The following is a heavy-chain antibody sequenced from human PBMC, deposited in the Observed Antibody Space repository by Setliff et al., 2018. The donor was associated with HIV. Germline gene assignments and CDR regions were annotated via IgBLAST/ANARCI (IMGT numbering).Heavy chain of an antibody. Sequence: PGESLKISCKGSGYSFTSYWIGWVRQMPGKGLEWMGIIYPGDSDTRYSPSFQGQVTISADKSISTAYLQWSSLKASDTAMYYRARFCARKLRPGHGVDVWGQGTTVTVSS. V-gene: IGHV5-51*01. CDR3: ARFCARKLRPGHGVDV. CDR2: IYPGDSDT. J-gene: IGHJ6*02. D-gene: IGHD3-10*01. CDR1: GYSFTSYW.